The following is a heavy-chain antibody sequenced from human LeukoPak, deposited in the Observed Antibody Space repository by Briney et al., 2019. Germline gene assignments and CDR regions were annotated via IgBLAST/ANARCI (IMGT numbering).Heavy chain of an antibody. CDR2: INHSGST. CDR1: GGSFSGYY. CDR3: ARGGTWPTYSDY. J-gene: IGHJ4*02. V-gene: IGHV4-34*01. Sequence: PSETLSLTCGAYGGSFSGYYWSWIRQPPGKGLEWIGEINHSGSTNHNPSLKSRVTISVDTSKNQFSLKLTSVTAADTAVFYCARGGTWPTYSDYWGQGILVTVSS. D-gene: IGHD5-12*01.